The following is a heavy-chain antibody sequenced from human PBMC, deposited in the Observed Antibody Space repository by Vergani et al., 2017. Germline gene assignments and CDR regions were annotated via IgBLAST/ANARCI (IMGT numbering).Heavy chain of an antibody. Sequence: QVQLVESGGGVVQPGRSLRLSCAASGFTFSSYGMHWVRQAPGKGLEWVAVISYDGSNKYYADSVKGRFTISRDNSKNTLYLQMNSLRAEDTAVYYCAKTLLIGGIAAPRFLDGMDVWGQGTTVTVSS. V-gene: IGHV3-30*18. D-gene: IGHD6-6*01. J-gene: IGHJ6*02. CDR2: ISYDGSNK. CDR1: GFTFSSYG. CDR3: AKTLLIGGIAAPRFLDGMDV.